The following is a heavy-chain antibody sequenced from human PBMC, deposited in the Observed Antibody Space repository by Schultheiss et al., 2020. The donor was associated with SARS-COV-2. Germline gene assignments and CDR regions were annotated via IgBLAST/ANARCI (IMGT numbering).Heavy chain of an antibody. CDR2: ISWNSGSI. CDR3: AREGIMITFGGVIRYFDY. D-gene: IGHD3-16*01. J-gene: IGHJ4*02. CDR1: GFTFDDYA. Sequence: SLKISCAASGFTFDDYAMHWVRQAPGKGLEWVSGISWNSGSIGYADSVKGRFTISRENAKNSLYLQMNSLRAEDTAVYYCAREGIMITFGGVIRYFDYWGQGTLVTVSS. V-gene: IGHV3-9*01.